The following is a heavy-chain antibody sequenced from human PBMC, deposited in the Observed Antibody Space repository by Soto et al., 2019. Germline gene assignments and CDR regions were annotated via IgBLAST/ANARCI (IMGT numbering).Heavy chain of an antibody. D-gene: IGHD5-18*01. CDR3: AKGGYNYGFLFDC. CDR1: GFTFSTYA. Sequence: EVQLLESGGGLVQPGGSLRLSCAASGFTFSTYAMSWVRQAPGKGLEWVSTIDNSGGITYYADSVKGRFTISRDNSKYTLYLQMNSMRAEDTGVYYCAKGGYNYGFLFDCWGQGTLVTVSS. V-gene: IGHV3-23*05. J-gene: IGHJ4*02. CDR2: IDNSGGIT.